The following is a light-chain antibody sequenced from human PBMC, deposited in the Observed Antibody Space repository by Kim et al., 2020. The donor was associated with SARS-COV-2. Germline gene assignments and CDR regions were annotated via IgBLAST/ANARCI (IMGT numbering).Light chain of an antibody. CDR1: SSNIGADYG. CDR3: QSYDSSLSVV. V-gene: IGLV1-40*01. CDR2: ANN. J-gene: IGLJ2*01. Sequence: GQGVTISCTASSSNIGADYGVHWYQQFPGTAPKLLTYANNNRPSGVPDRFSGSKSGTSVSLAITGLQADDEADYYCQSYDSSLSVVFGGGTKLTVL.